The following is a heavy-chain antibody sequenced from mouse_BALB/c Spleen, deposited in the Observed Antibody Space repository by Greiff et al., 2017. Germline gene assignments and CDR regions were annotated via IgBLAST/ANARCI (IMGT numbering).Heavy chain of an antibody. J-gene: IGHJ1*01. V-gene: IGHV3-6*02. D-gene: IGHD1-1*01. Sequence: EVQLQESGPGLVKPSQSLSLTCSATGYTITSGYYWSWIRQSPGNKQECMGNISYYGGNNYNPALNNRITITRDTSKNQFFLKLNAVTTEDTATYYCARGATVVSFWYFDVWGAGTTVTVSS. CDR1: GYTITSGYY. CDR2: ISYYGGN. CDR3: ARGATVVSFWYFDV.